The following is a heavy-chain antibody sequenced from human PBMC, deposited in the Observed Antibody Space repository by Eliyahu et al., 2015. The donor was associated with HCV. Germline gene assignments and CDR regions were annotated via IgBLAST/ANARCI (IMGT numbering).Heavy chain of an antibody. V-gene: IGHV3-7*01. Sequence: EVQLVESGGDLVQPGGSLRLSCAASGLTFSRYWMSWVRQAPGEGAAGVANIKEDGSEKYFEDSVKGRFTISRDNAKNSLYLQMNSLRVDDTAVYYCAMGLAGGEYWGQGTLVTVSS. D-gene: IGHD3-10*01. CDR3: AMGLAGGEY. CDR2: IKEDGSEK. J-gene: IGHJ4*02. CDR1: GLTFSRYW.